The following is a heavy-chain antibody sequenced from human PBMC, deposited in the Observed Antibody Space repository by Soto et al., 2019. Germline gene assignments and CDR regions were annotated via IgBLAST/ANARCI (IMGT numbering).Heavy chain of an antibody. J-gene: IGHJ6*03. V-gene: IGHV4-39*01. Sequence: QLQLQESGPGLVKPSETLSLTCTVSGGSISSSSYYWGWIRQPPGKGLEWIGSIYYSGSTYYNPSLKSRVTISVDTSKNQFSLKLSSVTAADTAVYYCARCGSDGIAARRGPGTEEPYYYYYYMDVWGKGTTVTVSS. CDR3: ARCGSDGIAARRGPGTEEPYYYYYYMDV. D-gene: IGHD6-6*01. CDR2: IYYSGST. CDR1: GGSISSSSYY.